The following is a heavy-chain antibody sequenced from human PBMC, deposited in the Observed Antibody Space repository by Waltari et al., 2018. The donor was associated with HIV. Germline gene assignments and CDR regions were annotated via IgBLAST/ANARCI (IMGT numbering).Heavy chain of an antibody. J-gene: IGHJ1*01. CDR1: VFTFEQFA. CDR2: IRSLIYGGTS. CDR3: VRDSLPKCAAGSCYRK. D-gene: IGHD2-2*01. Sequence: EVRLEEAGGGVVPPGRSLRRSCVTPVFTFEQFALRWFRQSPRKGPEWVGFIRSLIYGGTSDYAASTKGRVIISRDDSQSVVYLDVTSLKSEDTGVYYCVRDSLPKCAAGSCYRKWGQGT. V-gene: IGHV3-49*03.